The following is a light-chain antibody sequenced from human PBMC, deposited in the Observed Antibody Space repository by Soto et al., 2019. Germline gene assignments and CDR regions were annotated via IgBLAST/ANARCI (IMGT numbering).Light chain of an antibody. CDR1: QGISSD. CDR3: QQLNTYPQIT. V-gene: IGKV1-9*01. J-gene: IGKJ5*01. Sequence: IHFTHSPSSLSASIGDRVTITCRASQGISSDLAWYQQEPGKAPKLLIYAASTLHSGVPSRFSGSGSGTDFTLTISSLQPEDFATYYCQQLNTYPQITFGQGTRLEIK. CDR2: AAS.